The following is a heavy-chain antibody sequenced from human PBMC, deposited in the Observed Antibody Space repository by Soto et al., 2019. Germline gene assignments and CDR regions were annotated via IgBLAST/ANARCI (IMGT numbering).Heavy chain of an antibody. CDR2: ISYDGSNK. J-gene: IGHJ6*02. D-gene: IGHD3-9*01. V-gene: IGHV3-30*18. CDR1: GFTFSSYG. Sequence: LRLSCPASGFTFSSYGMHWVRQAPGKGLEWVAVISYDGSNKFDADSVKGRFTISRDNSKNTLYLHMNSLRAEDTAVYYCAKATGPLVYYKYYGMDVWGQGTTVTVSS. CDR3: AKATGPLVYYKYYGMDV.